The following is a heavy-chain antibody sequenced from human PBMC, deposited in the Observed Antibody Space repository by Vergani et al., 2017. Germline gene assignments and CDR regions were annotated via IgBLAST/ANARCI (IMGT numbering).Heavy chain of an antibody. D-gene: IGHD5-18*01. CDR2: IRSKANSYAT. CDR3: NIYGLQ. V-gene: IGHV3-73*01. J-gene: IGHJ4*02. CDR1: GFTFSGSA. Sequence: EVQLVESGGGLVQPGGSLKLSCAASGFTFSGSAMHWVRQASGKGLEWVGRIRSKANSYATAYAASVKGRFTISRDDSKNTAYLQMNSLKTEDTAVYYCNIYGLQWGQGTLVTVSS.